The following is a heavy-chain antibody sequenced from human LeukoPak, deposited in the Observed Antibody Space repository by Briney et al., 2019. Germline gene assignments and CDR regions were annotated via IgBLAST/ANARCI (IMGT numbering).Heavy chain of an antibody. V-gene: IGHV3-30-3*01. CDR1: GFTFSSYS. J-gene: IGHJ4*02. CDR2: ISSDESRK. Sequence: GTSLRLSCAASGFTFSSYSLHWVRQAPGKGLEWVAVISSDESRKYYADSVKGRFTISRDSSENTLYLQMDSLRAEDTAVYYCARGRYYGRTSSRLDFDYWGQGTLVTVSS. D-gene: IGHD3-10*01. CDR3: ARGRYYGRTSSRLDFDY.